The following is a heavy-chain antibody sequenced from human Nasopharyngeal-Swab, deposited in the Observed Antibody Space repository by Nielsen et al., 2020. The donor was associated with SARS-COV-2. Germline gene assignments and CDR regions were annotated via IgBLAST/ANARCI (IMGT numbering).Heavy chain of an antibody. CDR3: AKDITAAGTRFFDY. V-gene: IGHV3-23*01. Sequence: VRQAPGKGLEWVSAISGSGGSIYYADSVKGRFTISRDNSKNTLYLQMNSLRAEDTAVYYCAKDITAAGTRFFDYWGQGTLVTVSS. D-gene: IGHD6-13*01. J-gene: IGHJ4*02. CDR2: ISGSGGSI.